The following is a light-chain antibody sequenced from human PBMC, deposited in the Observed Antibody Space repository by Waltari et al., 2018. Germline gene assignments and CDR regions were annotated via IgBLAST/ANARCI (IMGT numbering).Light chain of an antibody. Sequence: IQMTQSPSSVSASVGDRVTITCRASQGISSWLAWYQQKPGKAHRLLIYAASALQSGVPSRFSGSGSELHFTLTINNLQPEDFATYYCQQANSFPWTFGQGTKVEIK. V-gene: IGKV1-12*01. CDR2: AAS. J-gene: IGKJ1*01. CDR1: QGISSW. CDR3: QQANSFPWT.